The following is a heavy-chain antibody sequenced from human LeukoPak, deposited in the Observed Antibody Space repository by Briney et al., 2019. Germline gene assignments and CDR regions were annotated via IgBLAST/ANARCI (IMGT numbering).Heavy chain of an antibody. CDR1: GFTFSSYA. J-gene: IGHJ4*02. D-gene: IGHD1-26*01. Sequence: PGGSLRLSCAASGFTFSSYAMSWVRQAPGKGLEWVSAISGSGGSTYYADSVKGRFTISRDNSKNTLYLQMNSLRAEDTAVYYCAKATKRPDSGSYNFDYWGQGTLVTVSS. CDR3: AKATKRPDSGSYNFDY. CDR2: ISGSGGST. V-gene: IGHV3-23*01.